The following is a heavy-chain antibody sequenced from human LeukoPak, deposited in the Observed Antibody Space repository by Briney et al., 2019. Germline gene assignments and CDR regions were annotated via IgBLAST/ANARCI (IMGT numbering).Heavy chain of an antibody. V-gene: IGHV4-39*01. J-gene: IGHJ4*02. CDR2: IHYSGIT. CDR1: GDSVSSSSYY. D-gene: IGHD6-19*01. Sequence: SETLSLTCTVSGDSVSSSSYYWGRVRQPPGKGLQWIGTIHYSGITYYNPFLKSRVTISVDTSKNQFSLKLSSVTAADAAVYYCVRSFGERIVVAGNFDYWGQGTLVTVSS. CDR3: VRSFGERIVVAGNFDY.